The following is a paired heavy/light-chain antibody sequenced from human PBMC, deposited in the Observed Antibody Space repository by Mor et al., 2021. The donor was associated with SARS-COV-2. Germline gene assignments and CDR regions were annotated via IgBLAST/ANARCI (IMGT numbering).Light chain of an antibody. CDR2: KDR. J-gene: IGLJ3*02. Sequence: SYELTQPSSVSVSPGQTARITCSGDVLAQKSARWFQQKPGQAPVVVIYKDRERPSGIPERFSGSTSGTTVTLTISGAQVEDEADYYCYSAADNNSEVFGGGTKLTVL. CDR1: VLAQKS. CDR3: YSAADNNSEV. V-gene: IGLV3-27*01.
Heavy chain of an antibody. CDR3: ARGEWEQLGVAY. V-gene: IGHV3-7*01. Sequence: EVQLVESGGALVQSGESLRLSCAASGFAFNKYWMSWVRQAPGKGLEWVANIKEDGREKNYVDSVKGRFTISRDNAKNSLFLQMNSLRVEDTAVYYCARGEWEQLGVAYWGQGTLVTVSS. CDR1: GFAFNKYW. CDR2: IKEDGREK. J-gene: IGHJ4*02. D-gene: IGHD1-26*01.